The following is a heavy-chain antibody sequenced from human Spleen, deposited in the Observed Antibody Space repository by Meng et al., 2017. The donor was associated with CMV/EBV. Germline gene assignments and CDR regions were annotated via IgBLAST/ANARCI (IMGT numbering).Heavy chain of an antibody. V-gene: IGHV1-2*02. D-gene: IGHD2-2*02. CDR2: INPNTGGT. Sequence: SGLTFTGQYLRGVRQAPGQGLEWMGWINPNTGGTNYAQKFKGRVTMTRDTSINTVYMELSGLTSDDTAVYYCARLVVLVPDAIVRDYWGQGTLVTVSS. CDR1: GLTFTGQY. CDR3: ARLVVLVPDAIVRDY. J-gene: IGHJ4*02.